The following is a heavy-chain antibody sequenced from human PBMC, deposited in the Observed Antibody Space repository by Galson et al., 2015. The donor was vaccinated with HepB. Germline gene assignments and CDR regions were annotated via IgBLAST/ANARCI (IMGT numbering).Heavy chain of an antibody. CDR3: ARGAAGGPSGVDY. D-gene: IGHD2-8*02. V-gene: IGHV3-53*01. CDR1: GFTVTTNY. CDR2: IYSGGTP. J-gene: IGHJ4*02. Sequence: SLRLSCAASGFTVTTNYMTWVRQAPGKGLEWVSVIYSGGTPYYADSVKGRFSISRDISKNTVYLQMNSLRAEDTAVYYCARGAAGGPSGVDYWGQGTLVTVSS.